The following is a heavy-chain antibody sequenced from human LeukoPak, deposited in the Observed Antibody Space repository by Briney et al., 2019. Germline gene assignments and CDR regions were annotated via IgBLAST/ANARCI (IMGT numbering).Heavy chain of an antibody. CDR2: ISGSGGST. CDR3: ASQKVVVVPAAMKEFDP. V-gene: IGHV3-23*01. J-gene: IGHJ5*02. CDR1: GFTFSSYA. Sequence: GGSLRLSCAASGFTFSSYAMSWVRQAPGKGLEWVSAISGSGGSTYYADSVKGRFTISRDNSKNTLYLQMNSLRAEDTAVYYCASQKVVVVPAAMKEFDPWGQGTLVTVTS. D-gene: IGHD2-2*01.